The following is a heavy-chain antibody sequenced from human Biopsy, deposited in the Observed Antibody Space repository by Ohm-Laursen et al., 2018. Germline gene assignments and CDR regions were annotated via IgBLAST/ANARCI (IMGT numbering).Heavy chain of an antibody. CDR1: GFDFRNYD. Sequence: SLRLSCAASGFDFRNYDLTWIRQAPGKGLEWVASLAFSSGRTYYADSVKGRFTISRDDSQNTLYLQMDSLRVADTAVDHCAKYQLPATATSILDYWGQGALVTVSS. CDR2: LAFSSGRT. V-gene: IGHV3-23*01. CDR3: AKYQLPATATSILDY. J-gene: IGHJ4*02. D-gene: IGHD4-17*01.